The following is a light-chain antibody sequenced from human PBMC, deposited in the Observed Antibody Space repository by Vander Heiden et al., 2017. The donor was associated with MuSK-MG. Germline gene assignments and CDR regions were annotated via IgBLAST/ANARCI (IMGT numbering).Light chain of an antibody. CDR3: QQCDSTPYT. V-gene: IGKV1-39*01. CDR1: QSISSY. CDR2: AAS. J-gene: IGKJ2*01. Sequence: DIQMTQSPSSLSASVGDRVTIACRASQSISSYLNWYQQKPGKVPKLLIYAASTLRSGAPSRFSGSGSGTDFTLTISRLQPEDFATYFCQQCDSTPYTFGQGTRLEIK.